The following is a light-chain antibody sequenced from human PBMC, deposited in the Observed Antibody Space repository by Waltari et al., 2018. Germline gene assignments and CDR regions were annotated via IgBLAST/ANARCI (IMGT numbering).Light chain of an antibody. CDR1: SSDVGGYSL. CDR2: AVT. V-gene: IGLV2-23*02. CDR3: CSYAGSTTSSVV. J-gene: IGLJ1*01. Sequence: QSALTQPASVSGSPGNAITIPCPGSSSDVGGYSLVSWYKQHPGKAPKLMIYAVTKRPSGVSHRFSGSKSGNTASLTISGLQTEDEADYYCCSYAGSTTSSVVFGTGTKVIVL.